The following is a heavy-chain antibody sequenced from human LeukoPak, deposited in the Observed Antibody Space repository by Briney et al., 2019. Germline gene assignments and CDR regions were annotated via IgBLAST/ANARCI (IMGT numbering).Heavy chain of an antibody. Sequence: GGSLRLSCAASGFTFSSYEMNWVRQAPGKGLEWVSYISSSGSTIYYADSVKGRFTISRDNAKNSLYLQLISLRAEDTAVYYCARMGIAAAVPLDYWGQGTLVTVSS. J-gene: IGHJ4*02. CDR3: ARMGIAAAVPLDY. CDR2: ISSSGSTI. V-gene: IGHV3-48*03. D-gene: IGHD6-13*01. CDR1: GFTFSSYE.